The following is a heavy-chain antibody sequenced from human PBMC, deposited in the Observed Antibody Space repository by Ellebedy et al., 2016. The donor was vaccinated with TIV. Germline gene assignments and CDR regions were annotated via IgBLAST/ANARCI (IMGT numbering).Heavy chain of an antibody. J-gene: IGHJ4*02. CDR1: SAFIVSHEY. CDR3: ASNADQGY. V-gene: IGHV3-53*01. CDR2: IFSGGGI. Sequence: GESLKISXAASSAFIVSHEYMNWVRQAPGKGLEWISLIFSGGGIQYADSVKGRFTISRDHSKNTLYLQMNSLRVDDTAVYYCASNADQGYWGQGTLVTVSS.